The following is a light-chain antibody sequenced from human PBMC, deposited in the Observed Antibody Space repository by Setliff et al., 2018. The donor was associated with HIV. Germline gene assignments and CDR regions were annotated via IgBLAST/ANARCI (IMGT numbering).Light chain of an antibody. J-gene: IGLJ1*01. CDR2: EVS. Sequence: QSALTQPASVSGSPGQSITISCTGSSSDIGTYNFVSWYQQYPNKAPKVVIYEVSARPSGISNRFSGSKSGNTASLTISRLQPEDDADYYCTSYTTSSAPLVFGSGTKVTVL. V-gene: IGLV2-14*01. CDR3: TSYTTSSAPLV. CDR1: SSDIGTYNF.